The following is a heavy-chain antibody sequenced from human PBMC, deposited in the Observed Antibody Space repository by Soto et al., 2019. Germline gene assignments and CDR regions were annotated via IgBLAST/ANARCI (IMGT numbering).Heavy chain of an antibody. J-gene: IGHJ3*02. V-gene: IGHV2-5*02. D-gene: IGHD3-10*01. CDR2: LYWDDDK. Sequence: QITLKESGPTLVKPTQTLTLTCTFSGFSLSTSGVGVGWIRQPPGKALEWLALLYWDDDKRYSPSLKSRLTITKDTSKNQVVLTMTHMDPVDTATYYFAHTYYYGSGSYYNRGDAFDIWGQGTMVTVSS. CDR1: GFSLSTSGVG. CDR3: AHTYYYGSGSYYNRGDAFDI.